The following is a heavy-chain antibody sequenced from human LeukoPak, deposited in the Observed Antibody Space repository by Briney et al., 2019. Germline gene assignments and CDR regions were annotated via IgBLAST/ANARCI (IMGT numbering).Heavy chain of an antibody. CDR1: GFTFTNTW. CDR2: IKSKTDGETT. CDR3: TTDLGTYYHGSQRLIPIDY. D-gene: IGHD3-10*01. J-gene: IGHJ4*02. Sequence: GSLRLSCVDSGFTFTNTWMSWVRQAPGKGLEWIGRIKSKTDGETTNYAEPVRGRFTISRDDSKSAVYLQMNSLKIEDTAVYYCTTDLGTYYHGSQRLIPIDYWGQGTLVTVSS. V-gene: IGHV3-15*01.